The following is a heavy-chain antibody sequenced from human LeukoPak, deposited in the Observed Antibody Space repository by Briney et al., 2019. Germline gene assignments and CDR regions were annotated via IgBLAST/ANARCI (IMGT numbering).Heavy chain of an antibody. CDR2: IWYDGTNK. V-gene: IGHV3-33*06. CDR3: AKGNGTTDYYYMDV. J-gene: IGHJ6*03. CDR1: GFTFSSYG. D-gene: IGHD1-7*01. Sequence: PGGSLRLSCAASGFTFSSYGMHWVRQAPGKGLEWVAVIWYDGTNKYYADSVKGRFTISRDNSKNTLYLQMNNLRAEDTVVYYCAKGNGTTDYYYMDVWGKGTTVTVSS.